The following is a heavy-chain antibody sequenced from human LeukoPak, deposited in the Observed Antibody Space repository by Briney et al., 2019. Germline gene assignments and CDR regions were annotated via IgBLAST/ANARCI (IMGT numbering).Heavy chain of an antibody. V-gene: IGHV3-23*01. CDR2: ISGSGDST. Sequence: PGGSLRLSCAASGFTFSSYAMSWVRQAPGKGLEWVSAISGSGDSTYYADSVKGRFTISRDNSKNTLYLQVNSLRAEDTAVYYCARGRGPPTTVGYYYYYMDVWGKGTTVTVSS. CDR3: ARGRGPPTTVGYYYYYMDV. CDR1: GFTFSSYA. J-gene: IGHJ6*03. D-gene: IGHD4-11*01.